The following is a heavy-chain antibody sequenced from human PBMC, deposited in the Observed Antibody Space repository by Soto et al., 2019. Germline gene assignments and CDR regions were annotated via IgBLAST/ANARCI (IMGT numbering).Heavy chain of an antibody. D-gene: IGHD4-4*01. CDR1: GFTFSSYA. V-gene: IGHV3-30-3*01. CDR3: ARAHMDYSNYDYYGMDV. CDR2: ISYDGSNK. Sequence: GGSLRLSCAASGFTFSSYAMHWVRQAPGKGLEGGAVISYDGSNKSYADSVKGRFTISRDNSKNTLYLQMNSLRAEDTAVYYCARAHMDYSNYDYYGMDVWGQGTTVTVSS. J-gene: IGHJ6*02.